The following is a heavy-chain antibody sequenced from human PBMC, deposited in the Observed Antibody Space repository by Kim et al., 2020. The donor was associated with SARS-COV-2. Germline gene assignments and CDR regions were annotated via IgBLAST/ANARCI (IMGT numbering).Heavy chain of an antibody. D-gene: IGHD3-16*02. Sequence: GGSRRLSCAASGFTFGDYAMHWVRQAPGKGLEWVSGISWNSGSIGYADSVKGRFTISRDNAKNSLYLQMNSLRAEDTALYYCAKGDMITFGGVIAGFDYWGQGTLVTVSS. CDR1: GFTFGDYA. CDR3: AKGDMITFGGVIAGFDY. V-gene: IGHV3-9*01. CDR2: ISWNSGSI. J-gene: IGHJ4*02.